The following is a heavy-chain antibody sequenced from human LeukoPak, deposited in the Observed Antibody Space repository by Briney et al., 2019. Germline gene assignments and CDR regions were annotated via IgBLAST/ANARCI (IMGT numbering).Heavy chain of an antibody. CDR3: ARVVGDSKHNWFDP. V-gene: IGHV4-34*01. D-gene: IGHD2-21*02. CDR2: IYHSGST. CDR1: GGSFSGYY. Sequence: PSETLSLTCAVYGGSFSGYYWSWIRQPPGKGLEWIGSIYHSGSTYYNPSLKSRVTISVDTSKNQFSLKLSSVTAADTAVYYCARVVGDSKHNWFDPWGQGTLVTVSS. J-gene: IGHJ5*02.